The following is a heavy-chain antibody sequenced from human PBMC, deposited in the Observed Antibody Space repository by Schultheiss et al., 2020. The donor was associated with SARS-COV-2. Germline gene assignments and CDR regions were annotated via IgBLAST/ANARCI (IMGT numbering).Heavy chain of an antibody. J-gene: IGHJ4*02. CDR1: GYTFTSYD. Sequence: ASVKVSCKASGYTFTSYDINWVRQATGQGLEWMGWMNPNSGNTGYAQKFQGRVTITRNTSISTAYMELSSLRSEDTAVYCCARATRRGATRSYYFDYWGQGTLVTVSS. V-gene: IGHV1-8*03. D-gene: IGHD1-26*01. CDR3: ARATRRGATRSYYFDY. CDR2: MNPNSGNT.